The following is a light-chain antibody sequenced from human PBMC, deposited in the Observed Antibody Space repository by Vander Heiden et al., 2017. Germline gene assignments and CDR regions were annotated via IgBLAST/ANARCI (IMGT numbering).Light chain of an antibody. CDR3: QQDDSTPNT. J-gene: IGKJ2*01. CDR1: QSVLYSSNNKNY. V-gene: IGKV4-1*01. CDR2: WAS. Sequence: DIVMTQSSDSLAVSLGERATINCKSSQSVLYSSNNKNYLAWYQQKPGQPPKLLIYWASTRESGVPDRFSSSGSGTDFTLTISSLQAEDVAVYYCQQDDSTPNTFGQGTKVEIK.